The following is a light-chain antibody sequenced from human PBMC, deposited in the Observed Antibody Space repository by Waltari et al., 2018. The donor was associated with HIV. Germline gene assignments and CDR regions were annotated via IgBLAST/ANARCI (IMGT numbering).Light chain of an antibody. CDR1: EAISSSH. CDR3: HQYDALPET. Sequence: EIVLTQSPGTLSLSPGEGATLSCKASEAISSSHLAWYQLKPRQAPRLLISGASVRAADVPDRFSGRAFGADFTRAITRLEPDDFAVYFCHQYDALPETFGQGT. CDR2: GAS. V-gene: IGKV3-20*01. J-gene: IGKJ1*01.